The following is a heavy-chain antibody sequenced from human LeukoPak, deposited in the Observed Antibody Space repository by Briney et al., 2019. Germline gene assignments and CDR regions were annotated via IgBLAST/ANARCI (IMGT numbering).Heavy chain of an antibody. D-gene: IGHD3-10*01. J-gene: IGHJ3*02. Sequence: GGSLRLSCAASGFSVSNNYISWVRQAPGKGLEWVSLIYYGGTTYYADSVKGRFTISRDNSKNTLYLQMNSLRAEDTAVYYCAKAMVRGVRRFDAFDIWGQGQWSPSLQ. V-gene: IGHV3-53*01. CDR1: GFSVSNNY. CDR2: IYYGGTT. CDR3: AKAMVRGVRRFDAFDI.